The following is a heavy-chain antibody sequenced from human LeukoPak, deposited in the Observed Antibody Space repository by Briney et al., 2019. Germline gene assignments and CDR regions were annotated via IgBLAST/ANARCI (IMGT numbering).Heavy chain of an antibody. CDR1: GGTFSSYA. D-gene: IGHD3-22*01. V-gene: IGHV1-69*13. Sequence: ASVKVSCKASGGTFSSYAISWVRQAPGQGLEWMGGIIPIFGTANHAQKFQGRVTITADESTSTAYMELSSLRSEDTAVYYCARGGRNYYDSSGYWPEYFQHWGQGTLVTVSS. J-gene: IGHJ1*01. CDR2: IIPIFGTA. CDR3: ARGGRNYYDSSGYWPEYFQH.